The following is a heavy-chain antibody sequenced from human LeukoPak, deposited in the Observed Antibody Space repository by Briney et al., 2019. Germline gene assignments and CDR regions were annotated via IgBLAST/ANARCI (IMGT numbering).Heavy chain of an antibody. CDR2: ISGSGGST. CDR1: GFTFSSYA. V-gene: IGHV3-23*01. D-gene: IGHD2-2*01. CDR3: AKYAGYIVVVPAAALS. Sequence: GGSLRLSCAASGFTFSSYAMSWVRRAPGKGLEWVSAISGSGGSTYYADSVKGRFTISRDNSKNTLYLQMNSLRAEDTAVYYCAKYAGYIVVVPAAALSWGQGTLVTVSS. J-gene: IGHJ5*02.